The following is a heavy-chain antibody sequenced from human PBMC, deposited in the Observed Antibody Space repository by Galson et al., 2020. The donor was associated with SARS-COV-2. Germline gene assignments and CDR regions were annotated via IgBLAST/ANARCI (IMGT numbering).Heavy chain of an antibody. CDR2: IYYSGST. Sequence: ASETLSLTCTVSGGSISSGGYYWSWIRQHPGKGLEWIGYIYYSGSTYYNPSLKSRVTISVDTSKNQFSLKLSSVTAADTAVYYCARVITMVRGVFWGYYFDYWGRGTLVTVSS. CDR1: GGSISSGGYY. CDR3: ARVITMVRGVFWGYYFDY. D-gene: IGHD3-10*01. J-gene: IGHJ4*02. V-gene: IGHV4-31*03.